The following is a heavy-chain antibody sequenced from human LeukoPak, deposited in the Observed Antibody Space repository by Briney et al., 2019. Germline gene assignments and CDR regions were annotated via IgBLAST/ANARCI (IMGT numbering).Heavy chain of an antibody. J-gene: IGHJ4*02. CDR2: IYPGDSET. CDR3: ARRRDLYSGSYYPFDY. CDR1: GYMFTNYW. Sequence: GESLQISCKGSGYMFTNYWIGWVRQLPGKGLEWMGIIYPGDSETRYSPSFQGQVTISADKSISTAYLQWSSLKASDTAMYYCARRRDLYSGSYYPFDYWGQGTLVTVSS. D-gene: IGHD1-26*01. V-gene: IGHV5-51*01.